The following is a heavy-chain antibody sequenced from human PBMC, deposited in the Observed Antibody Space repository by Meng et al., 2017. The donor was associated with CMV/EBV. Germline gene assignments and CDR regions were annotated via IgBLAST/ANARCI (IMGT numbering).Heavy chain of an antibody. J-gene: IGHJ4*02. CDR3: ARDRGMVRGALVDY. CDR1: GFTFTSYY. V-gene: IGHV1-46*01. Sequence: QLQLWQVAAEVKQPWASWKVSCKASGFTFTSYYMHWGRQAPGQGLEWMGIINPSGGSTSYAQKFQGRVTMTRDTSTSTVYMELSSLRSEDTAVYYCARDRGMVRGALVDYWGQGTLVTVSS. D-gene: IGHD3-10*01. CDR2: INPSGGST.